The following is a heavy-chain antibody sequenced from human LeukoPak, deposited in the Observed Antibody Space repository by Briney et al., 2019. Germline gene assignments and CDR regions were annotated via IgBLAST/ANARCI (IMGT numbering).Heavy chain of an antibody. J-gene: IGHJ3*02. V-gene: IGHV4-34*01. Sequence: PSETLSLTCAVYGGSFSGYYGSWIRQPPGKGLEWIGEINNSGSTNYNPSLKSRVTISVDTSKNQFSLKLSSVTAADTAVYYCARGHTYYDFWSGYFDAFDIWGQGTMVTVSS. CDR3: ARGHTYYDFWSGYFDAFDI. CDR1: GGSFSGYY. D-gene: IGHD3-3*01. CDR2: INNSGST.